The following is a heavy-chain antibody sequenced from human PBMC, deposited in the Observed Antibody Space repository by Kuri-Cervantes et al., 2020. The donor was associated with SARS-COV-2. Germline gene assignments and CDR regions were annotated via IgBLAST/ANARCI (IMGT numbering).Heavy chain of an antibody. V-gene: IGHV3-7*01. CDR3: ARDRPIAAAGTGYMDV. J-gene: IGHJ6*03. Sequence: GGSLRLSCAASGFTFSSYWMSWVRQAPGKGLEWVANIKQDGSEKYYVDSVKRRFTISRDNAKNSLYLQMNSLRAEDTAVYYCARDRPIAAAGTGYMDVWGKGTTVTVSS. CDR2: IKQDGSEK. CDR1: GFTFSSYW. D-gene: IGHD6-13*01.